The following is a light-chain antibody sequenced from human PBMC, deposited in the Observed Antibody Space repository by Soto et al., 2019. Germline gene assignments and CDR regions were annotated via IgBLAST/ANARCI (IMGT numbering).Light chain of an antibody. CDR1: ISDVGGYNY. Sequence: QSVLTQPASVSGSPGQSITISCTGTISDVGGYNYVSWYQQHPGKAPKLMIYEVSNRPSGVSNRFSGSKSGNTASLTISGLQAEDEADYYCSSYTSSSTLFGGGTKVTVL. CDR2: EVS. V-gene: IGLV2-14*01. J-gene: IGLJ2*01. CDR3: SSYTSSSTL.